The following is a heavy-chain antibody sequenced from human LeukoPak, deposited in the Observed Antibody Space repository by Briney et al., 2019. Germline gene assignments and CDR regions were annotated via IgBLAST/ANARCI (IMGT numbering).Heavy chain of an antibody. CDR2: IYHSGSA. CDR1: GYSISSGYY. J-gene: IGHJ4*02. CDR3: ARGTVDYCSGGSCYLYYFDY. Sequence: SETLSLTCTVSGYSISSGYYWGWIRQPPGKGLEWIGSIYHSGSAYYNPSLKSRVTISVDTSKNQFSLKLSSVTAADTAVYYCARGTVDYCSGGSCYLYYFDYWGQGNLVTVSS. V-gene: IGHV4-38-2*02. D-gene: IGHD2-15*01.